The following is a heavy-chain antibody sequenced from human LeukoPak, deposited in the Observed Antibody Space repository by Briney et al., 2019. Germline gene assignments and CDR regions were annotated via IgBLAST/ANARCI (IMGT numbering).Heavy chain of an antibody. J-gene: IGHJ4*02. CDR1: GFTFSSYS. CDR3: AKGLPRYDILTGFDY. D-gene: IGHD3-9*01. CDR2: ISGDGGST. Sequence: GGSLRLSCAASGFTFSSYSMNWVRQAPGKGLEWVSLISGDGGSTYYADSVKGRFTISRDNSKNSLYLQMNSLRTEDTALYYCAKGLPRYDILTGFDYWGQGTLVTVSS. V-gene: IGHV3-43*02.